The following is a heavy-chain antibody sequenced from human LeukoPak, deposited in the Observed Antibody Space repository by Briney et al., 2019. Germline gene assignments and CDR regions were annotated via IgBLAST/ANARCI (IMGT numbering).Heavy chain of an antibody. Sequence: GASVKVSCKASGYTFTSYGISWVRQAPGQGLEWMGWISAYNGNTNYAQKLQGRVTMTTDTSTSTAYMELRSLRSDDTAVYYCARGLDLTGYSSSYFDYWGQGTLVTVSS. J-gene: IGHJ4*02. D-gene: IGHD6-13*01. CDR3: ARGLDLTGYSSSYFDY. CDR2: ISAYNGNT. V-gene: IGHV1-18*01. CDR1: GYTFTSYG.